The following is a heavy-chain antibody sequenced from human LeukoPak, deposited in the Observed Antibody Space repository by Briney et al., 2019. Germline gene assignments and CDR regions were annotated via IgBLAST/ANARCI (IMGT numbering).Heavy chain of an antibody. CDR2: IYYSKNT. V-gene: IGHV4-39*01. D-gene: IGHD5-18*01. Sequence: SETLSLTCTVSDGSISSSSAYWGWIRQPPGKGLEWIGSIYYSKNTYYNPSLKSRVTISADTSKNQFSLTLGSVSATDTAVYYCVSPRGFSYGYFDYWGQGTLVAVSS. CDR3: VSPRGFSYGYFDY. CDR1: DGSISSSSAY. J-gene: IGHJ4*02.